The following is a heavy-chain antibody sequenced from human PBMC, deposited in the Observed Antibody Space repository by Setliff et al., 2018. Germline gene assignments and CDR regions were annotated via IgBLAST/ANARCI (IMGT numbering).Heavy chain of an antibody. D-gene: IGHD6-6*01. CDR2: IYTSWST. V-gene: IGHV4-61*09. CDR1: GGSVGNSYYY. Sequence: SSETLSLTCTVSGGSVGNSYYYWGWFRQPAGKELEWIGHIYTSWSTISNPSLTSRVTISLDTSKNQFSLELTSVTAADAAVYYCARGRNIAARLFDSWGQGTRVTVSS. J-gene: IGHJ4*02. CDR3: ARGRNIAARLFDS.